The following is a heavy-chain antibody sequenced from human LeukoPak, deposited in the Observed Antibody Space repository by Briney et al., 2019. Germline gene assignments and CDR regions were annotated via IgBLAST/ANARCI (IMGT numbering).Heavy chain of an antibody. D-gene: IGHD2-21*01. CDR3: ARDGVRYHGGGVGLSVFGPVVYWFDP. CDR1: GGSISSYY. V-gene: IGHV4-4*07. Sequence: PSETLSLTCTVSGGSISSYYWSWIRQPAGKGLEGIGRINTSGSTNYNPSLKRRVTMSVDTSKNQFSLKLSSVTAADTAVYYCARDGVRYHGGGVGLSVFGPVVYWFDPWGQGTLVTVSS. J-gene: IGHJ5*02. CDR2: INTSGST.